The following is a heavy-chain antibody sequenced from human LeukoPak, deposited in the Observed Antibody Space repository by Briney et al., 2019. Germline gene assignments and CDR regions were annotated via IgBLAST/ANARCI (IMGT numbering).Heavy chain of an antibody. J-gene: IGHJ4*02. CDR3: AKDTALYYYDSSGHVEE. Sequence: PGGSLRLSCAASGFTFISYAMSWVRQAPGRGLEWVSAISGSGGSTYYADSVKGRFTISRDNSKNTLHLQMNSLRAEDTAVYYCAKDTALYYYDSSGHVEEWGQGTLVTVSS. CDR2: ISGSGGST. CDR1: GFTFISYA. D-gene: IGHD3-22*01. V-gene: IGHV3-23*01.